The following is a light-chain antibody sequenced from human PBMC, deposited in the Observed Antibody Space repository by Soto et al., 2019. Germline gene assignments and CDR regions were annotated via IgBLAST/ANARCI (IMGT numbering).Light chain of an antibody. J-gene: IGLJ2*01. V-gene: IGLV2-14*01. CDR2: DVS. CDR3: SSYTSNRVPV. CDR1: SSDVGGYDY. Sequence: QSALTQPASVSGSPGQSITISCTGTSSDVGGYDYVSWYQQYPGRAPKLIISDVSNRPSGFSDRFSGSKSGNTASLTISGLQAEDEADYYRSSYTSNRVPVFGGGTKLTVL.